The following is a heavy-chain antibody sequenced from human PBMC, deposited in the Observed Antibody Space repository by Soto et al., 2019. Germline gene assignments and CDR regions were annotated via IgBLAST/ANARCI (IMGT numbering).Heavy chain of an antibody. Sequence: SETLSLTCAVYGGSFSGSYWSWILQPPGKGLEWIGEINHSGSTNYSPSLKSRVTIAEDTSKNQFSLKLSSVTAADTAVYYCAKDETYYDFWSGYNWFDPWGQGTLVTVSS. V-gene: IGHV4-34*01. CDR2: INHSGST. CDR1: GGSFSGSY. CDR3: AKDETYYDFWSGYNWFDP. D-gene: IGHD3-3*01. J-gene: IGHJ5*02.